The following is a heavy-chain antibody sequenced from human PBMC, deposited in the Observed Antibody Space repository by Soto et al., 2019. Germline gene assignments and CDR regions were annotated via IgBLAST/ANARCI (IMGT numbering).Heavy chain of an antibody. D-gene: IGHD4-17*01. CDR2: IYWDDDK. V-gene: IGHV2-5*02. CDR3: AHRPSYDGDYYFDY. J-gene: IGHJ4*02. Sequence: QITLKESGPTLVKPTQTLTLTCTFSGFSLSTSGVGVGWIRQPPGKALEWLALIYWDDDKRYSPSLKSRLTNTKDPPKNQVVLTMTNMDPVDTATYYCAHRPSYDGDYYFDYWGQGTLVTVSS. CDR1: GFSLSTSGVG.